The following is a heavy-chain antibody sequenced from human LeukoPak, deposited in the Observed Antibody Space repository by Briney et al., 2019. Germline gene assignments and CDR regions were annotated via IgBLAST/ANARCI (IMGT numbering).Heavy chain of an antibody. D-gene: IGHD2-15*01. J-gene: IGHJ5*02. Sequence: ASVKVSCKASGYTFTNYGISWVRQAPGHALEWMAWISTYNGNTKYAQKVQGRVTLTTETSTSTAYMELRSLRSDDTAVYYCARVRRSSFDWLDPWGQGTLVTVSS. CDR3: ARVRRSSFDWLDP. CDR2: ISTYNGNT. V-gene: IGHV1-18*01. CDR1: GYTFTNYG.